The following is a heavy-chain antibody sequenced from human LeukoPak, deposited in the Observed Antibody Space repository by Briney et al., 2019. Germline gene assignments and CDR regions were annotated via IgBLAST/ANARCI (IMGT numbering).Heavy chain of an antibody. CDR2: IYSGGST. J-gene: IGHJ2*01. Sequence: GGSLRLSCAASGFTVSSNYMSWVRQAPGKGLEWVSIIYSGGSTYYADSVKGRFTISRDNSKNTLYLQMNSLRAEDTAVYYCASSYDSSGYLQDWYFDLWGRGTLVTVSS. D-gene: IGHD3-22*01. CDR3: ASSYDSSGYLQDWYFDL. V-gene: IGHV3-53*01. CDR1: GFTVSSNY.